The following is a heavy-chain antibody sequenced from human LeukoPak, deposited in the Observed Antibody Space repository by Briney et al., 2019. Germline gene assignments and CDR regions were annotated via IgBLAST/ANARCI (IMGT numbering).Heavy chain of an antibody. D-gene: IGHD1-26*01. V-gene: IGHV3-23*01. CDR1: GFTFSSYA. Sequence: GGSLRLSCAASGFTFSSYAMSWVRQVPGKGLEWVSAISGSGGSTYYADSVKGRFTISRDNSKNTLYLQMNSLRAEDTAVYYCAKGQVGATRKGWFDPWGQGTLVTASS. CDR3: AKGQVGATRKGWFDP. J-gene: IGHJ5*02. CDR2: ISGSGGST.